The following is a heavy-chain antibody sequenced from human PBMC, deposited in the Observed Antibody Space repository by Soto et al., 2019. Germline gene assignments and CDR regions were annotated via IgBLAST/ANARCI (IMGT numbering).Heavy chain of an antibody. Sequence: GGSLRLSCAASGFTFSRSAMSWVRQAPGKGLEWVSAISKSGGRTYYADSVKGRFTISRDNSKNTLYLQMNSLRAEDTAVYYCTKEGGIAAPPGTDYWGQGTLVTVSS. CDR3: TKEGGIAAPPGTDY. CDR1: GFTFSRSA. J-gene: IGHJ4*02. D-gene: IGHD6-13*01. V-gene: IGHV3-23*01. CDR2: ISKSGGRT.